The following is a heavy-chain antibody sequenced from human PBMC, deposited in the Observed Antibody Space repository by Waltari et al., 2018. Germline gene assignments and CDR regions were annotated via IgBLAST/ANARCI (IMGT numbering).Heavy chain of an antibody. J-gene: IGHJ4*02. CDR3: TVHARAFDY. V-gene: IGHV3-74*02. CDR2: INGVGSST. Sequence: VQLVESGGGLVQPGGSLRLSCAASGFTFSTYWMHWVRQAPGKGLVWVSHINGVGSSTTYADSVEGRFTISRDNAKNTLYLQMNSLRADDTAVYYCTVHARAFDYWGQGTLVTVSS. CDR1: GFTFSTYW.